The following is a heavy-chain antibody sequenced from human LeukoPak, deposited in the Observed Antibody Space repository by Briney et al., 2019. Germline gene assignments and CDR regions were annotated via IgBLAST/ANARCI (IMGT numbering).Heavy chain of an antibody. D-gene: IGHD5-18*01. CDR2: IKQDGSEM. CDR1: GFTFSNYW. V-gene: IGHV3-7*04. Sequence: PGGSLRLSCAASGFTFSNYWMNWVRQAPGKGLEWVANIKQDGSEMYSVDSVKGRFTISRDNAKNSLYLQMNSLRAEDTAVYYCARDFRNSYGPTSYYFDYRGQGTLVTVSS. CDR3: ARDFRNSYGPTSYYFDY. J-gene: IGHJ4*02.